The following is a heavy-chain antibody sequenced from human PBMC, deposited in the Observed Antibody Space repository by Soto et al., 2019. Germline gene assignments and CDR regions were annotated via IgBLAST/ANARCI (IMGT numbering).Heavy chain of an antibody. CDR1: GGSISSSSYY. V-gene: IGHV4-39*01. J-gene: IGHJ4*02. CDR3: ASTIAAAGTPYYPSLFDY. Sequence: SETLSLTCTVSGGSISSSSYYWGWIRQPPGKGLEWIGSIYYSGSTYYNPSLKSRVTISVDTSKNQFSLKLSSVTAADTAVYYCASTIAAAGTPYYPSLFDYWGQGTLVTVSS. D-gene: IGHD6-13*01. CDR2: IYYSGST.